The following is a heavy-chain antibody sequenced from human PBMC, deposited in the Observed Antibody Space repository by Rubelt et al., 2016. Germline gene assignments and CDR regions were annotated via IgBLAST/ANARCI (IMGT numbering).Heavy chain of an antibody. CDR2: ISYDGSYK. J-gene: IGHJ4*02. Sequence: GFTLSSYAMHWVRQAPGKGLEWVAVISYDGSYKYYADSVKGRFTISRDNSKNTLYLQMNSLRADDTAVYYCARASTGAPLSGEYYFDYWGQGTLVTVSS. CDR3: ARASTGAPLSGEYYFDY. V-gene: IGHV3-30*04. CDR1: GFTLSSYA. D-gene: IGHD3-16*01.